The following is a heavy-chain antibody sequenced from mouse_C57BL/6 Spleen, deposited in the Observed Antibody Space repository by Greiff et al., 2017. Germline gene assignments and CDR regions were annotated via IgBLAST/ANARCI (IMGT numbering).Heavy chain of an antibody. V-gene: IGHV1-52*01. CDR2: IDPSDSET. D-gene: IGHD2-10*01. J-gene: IGHJ4*01. Sequence: VQLQQSGAELVRPGSSVKLSCKASGYTFTSYWMHWVKQRPIQGLEWIGNIDPSDSETHYNQKFKDKATLTVDKSSSTAYMQLSSLTSEDSAVYYGTRAYSTMDYWGQGTSVTVSS. CDR1: GYTFTSYW. CDR3: TRAYSTMDY.